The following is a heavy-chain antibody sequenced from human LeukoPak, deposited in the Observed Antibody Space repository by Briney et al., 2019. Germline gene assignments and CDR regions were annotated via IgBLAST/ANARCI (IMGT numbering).Heavy chain of an antibody. CDR2: MNPNSGNT. CDR1: GYTFTSYD. V-gene: IGHV1-8*01. CDR3: ARGCNYDFWSGHIYYYGMDV. Sequence: ASVKVSCKAFGYTFTSYDINWVRQATGQGLEWMGWMNPNSGNTGYAQKFQGRVTMTRNTSISTAYMELSSLRSEDTAVYYCARGCNYDFWSGHIYYYGMDVWGQGTTVTVSS. J-gene: IGHJ6*02. D-gene: IGHD3-3*01.